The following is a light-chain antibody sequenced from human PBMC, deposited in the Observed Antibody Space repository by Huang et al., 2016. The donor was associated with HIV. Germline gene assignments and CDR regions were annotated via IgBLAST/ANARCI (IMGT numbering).Light chain of an antibody. V-gene: IGKV1-39*01. CDR1: QTIKNY. J-gene: IGKJ2*01. CDR3: QQSFSDPYT. CDR2: AAS. Sequence: DIQMTQSPSSLSASVGDSVTITCRASQTIKNYLVWYQQKPGKAPGPLIYAASSLESGVPSRFSGSGYGTDFTLTISSPQPEDFATYYCQQSFSDPYTFGQGTKLEIK.